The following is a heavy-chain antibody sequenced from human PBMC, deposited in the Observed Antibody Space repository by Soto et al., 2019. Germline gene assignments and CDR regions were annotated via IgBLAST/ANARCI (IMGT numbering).Heavy chain of an antibody. CDR3: ARGVGHFWSGNYYMDV. V-gene: IGHV4-34*01. CDR1: GGSFSGYY. CDR2: INHSGST. J-gene: IGHJ6*03. Sequence: SETLSLTCAVYGGSFSGYYWSLIRQPPGKGLEWIGEINHSGSTNYNPSPKSRVTISVDTSKNQFSLKLSSVTAADTAVYYCARGVGHFWSGNYYMDVWGKGTTVTVSS. D-gene: IGHD3-3*02.